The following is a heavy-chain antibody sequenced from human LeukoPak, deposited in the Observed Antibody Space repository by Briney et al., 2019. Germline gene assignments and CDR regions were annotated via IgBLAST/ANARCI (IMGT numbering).Heavy chain of an antibody. D-gene: IGHD7-27*01. J-gene: IGHJ5*02. CDR1: GGSISSYY. Sequence: SETLSLTCTVSGGSISSYYWSLIRQPPGKGLEWIGYIYYSGSTNYNPSLKSRVTISVDTSKNQFSLKLSSVTAADTAVYYCARGLGRIGNWFDPWGQGTLVTVSS. CDR2: IYYSGST. V-gene: IGHV4-59*01. CDR3: ARGLGRIGNWFDP.